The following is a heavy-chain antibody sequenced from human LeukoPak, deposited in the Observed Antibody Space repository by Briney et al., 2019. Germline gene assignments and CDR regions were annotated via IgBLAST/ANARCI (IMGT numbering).Heavy chain of an antibody. J-gene: IGHJ4*02. Sequence: PGGSLRLSCAASGFTFSSYAMSWVRQAPGEGLEWVSAISGSGGSTYYADSVKGRFTISRDNSKNTLYLQMNSLRAEDTALYYCAKGFGDAESSFDYWGQGTLVTVSS. CDR2: ISGSGGST. D-gene: IGHD3-10*01. CDR1: GFTFSSYA. V-gene: IGHV3-23*01. CDR3: AKGFGDAESSFDY.